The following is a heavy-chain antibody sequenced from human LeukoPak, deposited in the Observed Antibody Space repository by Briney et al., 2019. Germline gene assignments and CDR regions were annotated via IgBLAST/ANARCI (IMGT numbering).Heavy chain of an antibody. CDR2: MNPNSGNT. V-gene: IGHV1-8*03. CDR3: ARVSVRSSSWYKGWFDP. J-gene: IGHJ5*02. CDR1: GYTFTGYY. Sequence: ASVKVSCKASGYTFTGYYMHWVRQATGQGLEWMGWMNPNSGNTGYAQKFQGRVTITRNTSISTAYMELSSLRSEDTAVYYCARVSVRSSSWYKGWFDPWGQGTLVTVSS. D-gene: IGHD6-13*01.